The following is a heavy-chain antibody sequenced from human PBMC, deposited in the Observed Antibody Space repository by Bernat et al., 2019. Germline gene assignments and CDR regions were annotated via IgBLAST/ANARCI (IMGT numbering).Heavy chain of an antibody. CDR2: IWYDGSNK. CDR1: GFTFSSYG. V-gene: IGHV3-33*01. Sequence: QVQLVESGGGVVQPGRSLRLSCAASGFTFSSYGMHWVRQAPGKGLERVAVIWYDGSNKYYAESVKGRFIISRDNSKNRLYLEMNSLRAEDTAVYYCARSREVASTRGYYYYYGMDVWGQGNTVTVSS. D-gene: IGHD6-19*01. J-gene: IGHJ6*02. CDR3: ARSREVASTRGYYYYYGMDV.